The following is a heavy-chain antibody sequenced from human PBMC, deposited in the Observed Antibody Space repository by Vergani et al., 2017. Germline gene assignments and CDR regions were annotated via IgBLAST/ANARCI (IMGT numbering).Heavy chain of an antibody. CDR3: AGWGYSYGPNFDY. CDR1: GFTFSDYY. Sequence: QVQLVESGGGLVKPGGSLRLSCAASGFTFSDYYMSWIRQAPGKGLEWGSYISSSGSTIYYADSVKGRFPISGDNAKNSLYLQMNSLRAEDPAVYYCAGWGYSYGPNFDYWGQGTLVTVSS. V-gene: IGHV3-11*01. D-gene: IGHD5-18*01. CDR2: ISSSGSTI. J-gene: IGHJ4*02.